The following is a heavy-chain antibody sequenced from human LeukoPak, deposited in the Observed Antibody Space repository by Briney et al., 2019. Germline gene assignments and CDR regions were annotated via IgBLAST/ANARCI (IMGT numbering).Heavy chain of an antibody. CDR2: IYPRGST. V-gene: IGHV4-30-2*01. CDR3: ARGESGYCSSTSCSLSCFDY. Sequence: SQTLSLTCAVSGGSISSGSYSWSWIRQPPGKGLEWIGYIYPRGSTYYNPSLKSRVILSLDKSANQFSLNLSSVTAADTAVYYCARGESGYCSSTSCSLSCFDYWGQGTLVTVSS. J-gene: IGHJ4*02. D-gene: IGHD2-2*01. CDR1: GGSISSGSYS.